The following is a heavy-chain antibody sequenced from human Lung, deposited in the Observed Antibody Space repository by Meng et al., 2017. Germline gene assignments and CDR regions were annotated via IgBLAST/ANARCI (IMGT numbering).Heavy chain of an antibody. D-gene: IGHD3-10*01. J-gene: IGHJ4*02. V-gene: IGHV3-9*01. Sequence: SLRLSCAASGFTFDESAMQWVRQAPGKGLEWVSGISWNSGNIGYEDSVKGRFTISRDNAKNSLYLQMNSLRAEDTALYYCAKVEYKSGAYYFDHWGQGTMVTVS. CDR3: AKVEYKSGAYYFDH. CDR2: ISWNSGNI. CDR1: GFTFDESA.